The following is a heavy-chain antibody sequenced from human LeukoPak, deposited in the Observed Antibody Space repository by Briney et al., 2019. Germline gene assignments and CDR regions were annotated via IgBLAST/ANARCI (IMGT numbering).Heavy chain of an antibody. J-gene: IGHJ5*02. Sequence: GSLRLSCAASGFTVSSNYMSWVRQAPGKGLEWVSVIYSGGSTYYADSVKGRFTISRDNSKNTLYLQMNSLRAEDTAVYYCARHRNYYYDSSGYLEPWGQGTLVTVSS. D-gene: IGHD3-22*01. CDR1: GFTVSSNY. V-gene: IGHV3-66*04. CDR3: ARHRNYYYDSSGYLEP. CDR2: IYSGGST.